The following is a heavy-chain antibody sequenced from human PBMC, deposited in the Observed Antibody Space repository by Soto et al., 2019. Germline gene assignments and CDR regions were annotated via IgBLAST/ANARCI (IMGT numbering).Heavy chain of an antibody. CDR3: ARVPIPSAVVVAATPFGFDP. V-gene: IGHV1-18*01. D-gene: IGHD2-15*01. CDR2: ISAYNGNT. CDR1: GYTFTSYG. Sequence: ASVKVSCKASGYTFTSYGISWVRQAPGQGLEWMGWISAYNGNTNYAQKLQGRVTMTTDTSTSTAYMEPRSLRSDDTAVYYCARVPIPSAVVVAATPFGFDPWGQGTLVTVSS. J-gene: IGHJ5*02.